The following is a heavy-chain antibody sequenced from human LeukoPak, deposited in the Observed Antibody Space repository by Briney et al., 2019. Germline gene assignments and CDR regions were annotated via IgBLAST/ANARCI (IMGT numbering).Heavy chain of an antibody. CDR1: GFTFSTNA. D-gene: IGHD1-26*01. V-gene: IGHV3-23*01. J-gene: IGHJ4*02. CDR2: ISGSGAST. Sequence: GGSLRLSCLTSGFTFSTNAMSGVRQAPGKGLEWISGISGSGASTYYADSVTGRFTISRDNSRNTLYLQMNSLRGDDTAVYYCAKDVGKWESLHFFDYWGQGTLVTVSS. CDR3: AKDVGKWESLHFFDY.